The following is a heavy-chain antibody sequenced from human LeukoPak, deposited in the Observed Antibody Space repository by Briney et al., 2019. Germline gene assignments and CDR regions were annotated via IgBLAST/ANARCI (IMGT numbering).Heavy chain of an antibody. Sequence: SETLSLTCTVSGGSISSGGYYWSWIRQHPGKGLEWIGNIYYSGSTYYNPSLKSRVTISLDTSKNQFSLKLSSVTAADTAVYCCAREVYSGYYLFDYWGQGTLVTVSS. CDR3: AREVYSGYYLFDY. CDR1: GGSISSGGYY. V-gene: IGHV4-31*03. D-gene: IGHD3-22*01. J-gene: IGHJ4*02. CDR2: IYYSGST.